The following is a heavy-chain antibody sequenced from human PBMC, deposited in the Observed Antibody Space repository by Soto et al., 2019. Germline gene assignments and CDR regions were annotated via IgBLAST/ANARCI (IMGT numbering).Heavy chain of an antibody. Sequence: QVQLVESGGGVVQPGRSLRLSCAASGFTFSSYAMHWVRQAPGKGLEWVAVISYDGSNKYYADSVKGRFTISRDNSKNTLYLQMNSLRAEDTAVYYCARHTGQWLVLGYWGQGTLVTVSS. V-gene: IGHV3-30-3*01. D-gene: IGHD6-19*01. CDR3: ARHTGQWLVLGY. J-gene: IGHJ4*02. CDR1: GFTFSSYA. CDR2: ISYDGSNK.